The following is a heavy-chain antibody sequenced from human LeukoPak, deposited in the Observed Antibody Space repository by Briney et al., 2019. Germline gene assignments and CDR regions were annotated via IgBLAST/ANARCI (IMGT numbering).Heavy chain of an antibody. CDR3: ARGYYAPPVGYYYMDL. CDR1: GYSINSGYY. CDR2: IYRTGST. Sequence: SETLSLTCTVSGYSINSGYYWGWVRQPAGKGLEFIGRIYRTGSTTSNPSLQDRLTISIDTSKNQFSLQLTSVTAADTAVYYCARGYYAPPVGYYYMDLWGRGTTVTVSS. D-gene: IGHD3-10*01. V-gene: IGHV4-38-2*02. J-gene: IGHJ6*03.